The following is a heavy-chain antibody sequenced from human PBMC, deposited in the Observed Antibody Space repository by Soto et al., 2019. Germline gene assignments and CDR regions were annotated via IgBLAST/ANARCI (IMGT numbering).Heavy chain of an antibody. CDR1: GFNFNNFD. CDR3: ARGGVV. J-gene: IGHJ4*02. D-gene: IGHD2-8*01. Sequence: GGPLRLSCVAFGFNFNNFDMNWVRQAPGRGLEWISLISERGITTTYADSVRSRFTVSRDNAQSSLYLQMDRLTVEDTGVYYCARGGVVWGRGVLVTVSS. V-gene: IGHV3-48*03. CDR2: ISERGITT.